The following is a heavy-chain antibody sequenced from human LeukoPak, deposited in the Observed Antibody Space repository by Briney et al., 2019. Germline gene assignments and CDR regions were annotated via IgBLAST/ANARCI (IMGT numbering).Heavy chain of an antibody. CDR1: GGSFSGYY. V-gene: IGHV4-34*01. D-gene: IGHD6-13*01. CDR3: ASDPGICSSCGWFDP. CDR2: INHSGST. J-gene: IGHJ5*02. Sequence: MASETLSLTCAVYGGSFSGYYWSWLRQPPGKGLEWIGEINHSGSTNYNPSLKSRVTISVDTSKNQFSLKLSSVTAANTAVYYCASDPGICSSCGWFDPWGQGTLVTVSS.